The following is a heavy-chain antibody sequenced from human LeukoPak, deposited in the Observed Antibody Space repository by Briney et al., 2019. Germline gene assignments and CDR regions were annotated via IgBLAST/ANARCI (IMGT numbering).Heavy chain of an antibody. CDR2: INHSGST. CDR1: GGSFNGYY. D-gene: IGHD2-8*01. Sequence: SETLSLTCGVYGGSFNGYYWSWIRQPPGKGLEWIGEINHSGSTNYNPSLKSRVTISVDTSKNQFSLKLSSVTAADTAVYYCARGYANQKPRRTRDTAQYYFDYWGQGTLVTVSS. V-gene: IGHV4-34*01. J-gene: IGHJ4*02. CDR3: ARGYANQKPRRTRDTAQYYFDY.